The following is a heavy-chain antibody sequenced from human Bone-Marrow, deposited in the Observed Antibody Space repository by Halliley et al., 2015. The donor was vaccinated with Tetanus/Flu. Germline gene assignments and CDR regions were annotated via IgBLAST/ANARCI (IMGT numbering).Heavy chain of an antibody. J-gene: IGHJ6*02. CDR3: ARTIAASGTDGVDV. V-gene: IGHV5-51*03. Sequence: EVQLVQSGAEMKKPGESLKISCKGSGYSFINFWIVWVRQMPRKGLEWMGIIFPGDSDTRYSPSFQGHITISADKSINTASLQWDSLRASDTAIYYCARTIAASGTDGVDVWGQGTTVTVSS. CDR1: GYSFINFW. CDR2: IFPGDSDT. D-gene: IGHD6-13*01.